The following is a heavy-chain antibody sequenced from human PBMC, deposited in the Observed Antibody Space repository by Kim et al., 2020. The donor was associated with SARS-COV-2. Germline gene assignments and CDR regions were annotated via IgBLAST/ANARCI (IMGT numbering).Heavy chain of an antibody. CDR3: AKDYSGSGSFDY. Sequence: GGSLRLSCAASGFVFSNSAMQWVRQAPGKGLEWVAVISSDGSNKYYVDSVKGRFTISRDNSKNTVSLQMNSLRGEDTAVYYCAKDYSGSGSFDYWGQGTLVTDSS. D-gene: IGHD3-10*01. CDR1: GFVFSNSA. CDR2: ISSDGSNK. V-gene: IGHV3-30*18. J-gene: IGHJ4*02.